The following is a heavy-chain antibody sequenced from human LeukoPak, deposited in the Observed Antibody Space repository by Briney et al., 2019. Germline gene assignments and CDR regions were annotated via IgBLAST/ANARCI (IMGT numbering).Heavy chain of an antibody. CDR3: ARDSYGYGFYYYYMDV. CDR1: GGSISSGSYY. J-gene: IGHJ6*03. CDR2: IHASGST. V-gene: IGHV4-61*02. Sequence: SQTPSLTCTVSGGSISSGSYYWSWIRQPAGKGLEWIGRIHASGSTNYNPSLKSRVTISVDTSKNQFSLKLSSVTAADTAVYYCARDSYGYGFYYYYMDVWGKGTTVTVSS. D-gene: IGHD5-18*01.